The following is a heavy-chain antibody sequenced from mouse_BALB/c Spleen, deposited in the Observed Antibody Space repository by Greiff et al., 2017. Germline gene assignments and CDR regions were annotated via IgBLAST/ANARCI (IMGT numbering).Heavy chain of an antibody. Sequence: VKLMESGAELMKPGASVKISCKATGYTFSSYWIEWVKQRPGHGLEWIGEILPGSGSTNYNEKFKGKATFTADTSSNTAYMQLSSLTSEDSAVYYCARSTMITKGFDYWGQGTTLTVSS. D-gene: IGHD2-4*01. CDR2: ILPGSGST. V-gene: IGHV1-9*01. J-gene: IGHJ2*01. CDR1: GYTFSSYW. CDR3: ARSTMITKGFDY.